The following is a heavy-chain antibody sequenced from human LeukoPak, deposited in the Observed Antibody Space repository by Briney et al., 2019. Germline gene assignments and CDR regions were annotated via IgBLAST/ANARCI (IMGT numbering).Heavy chain of an antibody. J-gene: IGHJ3*02. CDR3: AREGAAAAADAFDI. D-gene: IGHD6-13*01. V-gene: IGHV4-34*01. CDR2: INHSGST. CDR1: GGSFSGYY. Sequence: PSETLSLTCAVYGGSFSGYYWSWIRQPPGKGLEWIGEINHSGSTNYNPSLKSRVTISVDTSKNQLSLKLSSVTAADTAVYYCAREGAAAAADAFDIWGQGTMVTVSS.